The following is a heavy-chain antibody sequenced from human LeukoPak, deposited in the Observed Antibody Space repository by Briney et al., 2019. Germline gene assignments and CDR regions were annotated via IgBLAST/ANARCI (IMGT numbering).Heavy chain of an antibody. CDR3: AREERIAAAGSYYYYYMDV. CDR2: IYYSGST. D-gene: IGHD6-13*01. J-gene: IGHJ6*03. Sequence: SETLSLTCTVSGGPISSYYWSWIRQPPGKGLEWIGYIYYSGSTNYNPSLKSRVTISVDTSKNQFSLKLSSVTAADTAVYYCAREERIAAAGSYYYYYMDVWGKGATVTISS. V-gene: IGHV4-59*01. CDR1: GGPISSYY.